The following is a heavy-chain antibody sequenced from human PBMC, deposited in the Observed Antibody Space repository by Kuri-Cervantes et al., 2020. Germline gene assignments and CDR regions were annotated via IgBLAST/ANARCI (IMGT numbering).Heavy chain of an antibody. V-gene: IGHV4/OR15-8*01. CDR2: IHHSGRI. D-gene: IGHD3-3*01. CDR1: GFSFSSYA. Sequence: ESLKISCVASGFSFSSYAIHWVRQPPGKGLEWIGEIHHSGRINYNPSLKSRVTISMDKSKNHFSLRLSSVTAADTAVYFCAREGWNGYYLDPWGQGTLVTVSS. CDR3: AREGWNGYYLDP. J-gene: IGHJ5*02.